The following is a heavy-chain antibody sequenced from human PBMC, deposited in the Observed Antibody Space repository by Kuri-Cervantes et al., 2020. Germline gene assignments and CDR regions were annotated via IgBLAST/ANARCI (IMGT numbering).Heavy chain of an antibody. V-gene: IGHV1-18*04. CDR1: GYTFTNYG. D-gene: IGHD2-15*01. CDR2: ISPYNGNT. CDR3: ARGADIVVVTATPYYYYYGLDF. Sequence: ASVKVSCKASGYTFTNYGVTWVRQAPGQGLEWMGWISPYNGNTNYAQKLQGRVTMTTDTSTRTANMELRGLRFDGTAVYYCARGADIVVVTATPYYYYYGLDFWGQGTTVTVSS. J-gene: IGHJ6*02.